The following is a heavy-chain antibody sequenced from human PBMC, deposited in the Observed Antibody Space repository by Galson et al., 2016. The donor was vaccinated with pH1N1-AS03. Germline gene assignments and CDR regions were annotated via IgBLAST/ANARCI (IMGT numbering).Heavy chain of an antibody. CDR1: GYTFTSYY. V-gene: IGHV1-46*01. D-gene: IGHD3-9*01. Sequence: SVKVSCKASGYTFTSYYMHWVRQAPGQGLEWMGVINPSGGSTTSTQRFQGRVTLTRDTSTSTVYMDRSSLWAEDTAVYFCARGRGYEISTGYPGYLHCYVMDVWGQGTTVTVAS. J-gene: IGHJ6*02. CDR3: ARGRGYEISTGYPGYLHCYVMDV. CDR2: INPSGGST.